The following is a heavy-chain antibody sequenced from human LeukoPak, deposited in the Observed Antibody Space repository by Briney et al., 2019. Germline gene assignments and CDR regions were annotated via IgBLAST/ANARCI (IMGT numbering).Heavy chain of an antibody. Sequence: GGSLRLSCATSGFAFSNFRMSWVRQVPGKGLEWVSGISNSADVTYYADSVKGRFTISRDNAKNSLYLQMNSLRAEDTAVYYCAELGITMIGGVWGKGTTVTISS. CDR1: GFAFSNFR. J-gene: IGHJ6*04. V-gene: IGHV3-23*01. CDR2: ISNSADVT. D-gene: IGHD3-10*02. CDR3: AELGITMIGGV.